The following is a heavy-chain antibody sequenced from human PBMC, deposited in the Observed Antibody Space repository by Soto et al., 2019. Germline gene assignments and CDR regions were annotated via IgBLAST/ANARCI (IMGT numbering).Heavy chain of an antibody. D-gene: IGHD6-19*01. J-gene: IGHJ4*02. CDR1: NDSIRSGTYY. CDR3: AAGRSDSGCSKDHF. V-gene: IGHV4-39*01. Sequence: SETLSITCTVSNDSIRSGTYYWAWIRQPPGRGLEWMGSLSYLGTTDYNPSFKSRVTISKDASKNQFSLKLTSVTAADTAVYYCAAGRSDSGCSKDHFWGRGTLVTVP. CDR2: LSYLGTT.